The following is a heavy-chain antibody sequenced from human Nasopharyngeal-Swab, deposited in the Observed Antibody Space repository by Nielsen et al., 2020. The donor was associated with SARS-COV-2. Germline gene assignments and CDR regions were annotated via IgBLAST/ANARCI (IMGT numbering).Heavy chain of an antibody. V-gene: IGHV3-23*01. CDR2: INWNGGST. D-gene: IGHD3-10*01. CDR3: AKREITMVRGVIGYFDY. Sequence: VRQAPGKGLEWVSGINWNGGSTYYADSVKGRFTISRDNSKNTLYLQMNSLRAEDTAVYYCAKREITMVRGVIGYFDYWGQGTLVTVSS. J-gene: IGHJ4*02.